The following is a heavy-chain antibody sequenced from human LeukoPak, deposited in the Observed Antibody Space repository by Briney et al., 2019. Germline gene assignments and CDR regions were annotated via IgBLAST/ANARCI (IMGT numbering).Heavy chain of an antibody. V-gene: IGHV4-4*09. CDR2: ISTSGST. Sequence: PSETLSLTCAVSAASISNYYWSWIRQAPGKGLEWIGYISTSGSTNYNPSLKSRVSISLDTSKNRFSLNLNFVTAADTAMYYCARLRGGEYYFDYWGQGTLVTVSS. CDR1: AASISNYY. J-gene: IGHJ4*02. D-gene: IGHD5-12*01. CDR3: ARLRGGEYYFDY.